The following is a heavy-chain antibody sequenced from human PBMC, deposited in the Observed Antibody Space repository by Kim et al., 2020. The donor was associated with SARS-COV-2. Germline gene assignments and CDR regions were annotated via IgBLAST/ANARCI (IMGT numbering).Heavy chain of an antibody. CDR1: GFTFDDYT. V-gene: IGHV3-43*01. CDR3: AKDIHGGPGVVTYYYYGMDV. D-gene: IGHD2-21*02. CDR2: ISWDGGST. Sequence: GGSLRLSCAASGFTFDDYTMHWVRQAPGKGLEWVSLISWDGGSTYYADSVKGRFTISRDNSKNSLYLQMNSLRTEDTALYYCAKDIHGGPGVVTYYYYGMDVWGQATTVTVSS. J-gene: IGHJ6*01.